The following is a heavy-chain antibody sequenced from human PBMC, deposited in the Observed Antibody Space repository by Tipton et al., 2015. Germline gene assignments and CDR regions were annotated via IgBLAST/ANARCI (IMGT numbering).Heavy chain of an antibody. CDR2: IYSTGST. CDR3: ARGVYDFWSGYQIDSYYFDY. CDR1: GGSISSGNYY. Sequence: TLSLTCTVSGGSISSGNYYWSWIRQHPGKGLEWIGYIYSTGSTYYNPSLKSRVTISVDTSKNQFSLKLSSVTAADTAVYYCARGVYDFWSGYQIDSYYFDYWGQVPLVTVSS. J-gene: IGHJ4*02. V-gene: IGHV4-31*03. D-gene: IGHD3-3*01.